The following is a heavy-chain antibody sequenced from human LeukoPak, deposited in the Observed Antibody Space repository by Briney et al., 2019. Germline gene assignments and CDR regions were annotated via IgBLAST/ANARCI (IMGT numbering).Heavy chain of an antibody. J-gene: IGHJ6*03. CDR1: GGSISSYY. CDR2: IYTSGST. V-gene: IGHV4-4*09. Sequence: SETLPLTCTVSGGSISSYYWSWIRQPPGKGLEWIGYIYTSGSTNYNPSLKSRVTISVDTSKNQFSLKLSSVTAADTAVYYCARHPAIYCSSTSCYPYYYYMDVWGKGTTVTVSS. CDR3: ARHPAIYCSSTSCYPYYYYMDV. D-gene: IGHD2-2*01.